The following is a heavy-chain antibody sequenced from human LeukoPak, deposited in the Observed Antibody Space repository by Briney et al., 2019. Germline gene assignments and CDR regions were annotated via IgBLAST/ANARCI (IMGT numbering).Heavy chain of an antibody. D-gene: IGHD7-27*01. CDR1: GGSFSGYY. Sequence: PSETLSLTCAVYGGSFSGYYWSWIRQPPGKGLEWTGEINHSGSTNYNPSLKSRVTISVDTSKNQFSLKLSSVTAADTAVYYCASPLGIPGYWGQGTLVTVSS. V-gene: IGHV4-34*01. J-gene: IGHJ4*02. CDR3: ASPLGIPGY. CDR2: INHSGST.